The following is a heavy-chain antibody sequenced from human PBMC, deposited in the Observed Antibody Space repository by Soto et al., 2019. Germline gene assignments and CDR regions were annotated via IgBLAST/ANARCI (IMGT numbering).Heavy chain of an antibody. V-gene: IGHV3-30*04. CDR3: ARETDGMDV. CDR2: ISYDGRNK. CDR1: GFTFSSYA. Sequence: QVQLVESGGGVVQPGRSLRLSCAASGFTFSSYAMHWVRQAPGKGLEWAAVISYDGRNKYYADSVKGRFTISRDNSKNTLYLQMNSLRAEDTAVYYCARETDGMDVWGQGTTFTVSS. J-gene: IGHJ6*02.